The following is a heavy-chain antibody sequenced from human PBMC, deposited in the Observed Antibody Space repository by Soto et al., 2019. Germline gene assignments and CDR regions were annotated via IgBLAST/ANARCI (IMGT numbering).Heavy chain of an antibody. Sequence: QVQLVQSGPEVESPGASVKVSCKASGYTFSNFGINWVRQAPGQGLEWMGWITPYNGNANYAQKHQDRLTITTDTSTNTAYLELRSLRSDDTAAYFGARARMYSGAYHDYWGQGTLVTVSS. CDR2: ITPYNGNA. CDR3: ARARMYSGAYHDY. V-gene: IGHV1-18*04. J-gene: IGHJ4*02. D-gene: IGHD1-26*01. CDR1: GYTFSNFG.